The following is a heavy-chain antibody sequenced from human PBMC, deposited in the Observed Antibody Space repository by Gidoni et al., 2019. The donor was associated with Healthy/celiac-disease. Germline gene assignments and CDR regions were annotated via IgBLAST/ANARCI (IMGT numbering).Heavy chain of an antibody. CDR2: IYSGGST. V-gene: IGHV3-53*02. Sequence: EVQLVETGGGLIQPGGSLRLSCAASGFTVSSTYMSWVRQAPGKGLGWVSVIYSGGSTYYADSVKGRFTISRDNSKNTLYLQMNSLRAEDTAVYYCARVGSYCGGDCYHPAYWYFDLWGRGTLVTVSS. CDR3: ARVGSYCGGDCYHPAYWYFDL. D-gene: IGHD2-21*02. J-gene: IGHJ2*01. CDR1: GFTVSSTY.